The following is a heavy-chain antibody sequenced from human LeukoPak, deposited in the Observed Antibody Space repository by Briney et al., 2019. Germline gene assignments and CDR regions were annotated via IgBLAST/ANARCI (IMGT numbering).Heavy chain of an antibody. CDR3: ARVRGGDSGYEKSFDP. CDR2: IYYSGST. V-gene: IGHV4-59*12. CDR1: GGSITSYY. D-gene: IGHD5-12*01. Sequence: SETLSLTCTVSGGSITSYYWSWIRQPPGKGLEWIGYIYYSGSTNYNPSLKSRLTISVDASKNQFSLQLNSVTPEDTAVYYCARVRGGDSGYEKSFDPWGQGTLVTVSS. J-gene: IGHJ5*02.